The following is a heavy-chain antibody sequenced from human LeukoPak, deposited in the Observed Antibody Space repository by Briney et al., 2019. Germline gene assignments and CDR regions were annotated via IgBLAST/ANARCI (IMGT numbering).Heavy chain of an antibody. V-gene: IGHV4-4*07. D-gene: IGHD3-22*01. Sequence: PSETLSLTCTVSGGSISSYYWSWIRQPAGKGLEWIGRIYTSGSTNYNPSLKSRVTMSVDTSKSQFSLKLSSVTAADTAVYYCASSPTYYYDSSGYAFDYWGQGTLVTVSS. CDR2: IYTSGST. CDR1: GGSISSYY. J-gene: IGHJ4*02. CDR3: ASSPTYYYDSSGYAFDY.